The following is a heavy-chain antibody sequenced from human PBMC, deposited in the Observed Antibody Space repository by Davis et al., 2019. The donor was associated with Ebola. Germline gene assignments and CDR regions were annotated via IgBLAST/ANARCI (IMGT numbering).Heavy chain of an antibody. D-gene: IGHD3-22*01. J-gene: IGHJ4*02. V-gene: IGHV4-59*01. CDR1: GGSISSYY. CDR3: ARNTYYYDSSGYSMGVFFDY. Sequence: MPSETLSLTCTVSGGSISSYYWSWIRQPPGKGLEWIGYIYYSGSTNYNPSLKSRVTISVDTSKNQFSLKLSSVTAADTAVYYCARNTYYYDSSGYSMGVFFDYWGQGTLVTVSS. CDR2: IYYSGST.